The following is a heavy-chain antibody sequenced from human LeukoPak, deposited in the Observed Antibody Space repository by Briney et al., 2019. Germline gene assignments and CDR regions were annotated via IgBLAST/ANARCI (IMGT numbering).Heavy chain of an antibody. Sequence: GRSLRLSCAASGFTFSSYGMHWVRQAPGKGLEWVAVIWYDGSNKYYADSVKGRFTISRDNSKDTLYVEMNSLKVEDTAVYYCTTAPSDDFDYWGQATLVTVSA. CDR3: TTAPSDDFDY. J-gene: IGHJ4*02. CDR1: GFTFSSYG. V-gene: IGHV3-33*01. CDR2: IWYDGSNK.